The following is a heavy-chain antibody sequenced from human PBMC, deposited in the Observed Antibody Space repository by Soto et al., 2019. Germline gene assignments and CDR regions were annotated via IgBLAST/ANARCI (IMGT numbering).Heavy chain of an antibody. V-gene: IGHV4-61*01. D-gene: IGHD3-22*01. CDR2: IYYSGST. CDR1: GGSVSSGSYY. CDR3: AMYYYDSSGQNWFDP. J-gene: IGHJ5*02. Sequence: TLSLTCTVSGGSVSSGSYYWSWIRQPPGKGLEWIGYIYYSGSTNYNPSLKSRVTISVDTSKNQFSLKLSSVTAADTAVYYCAMYYYDSSGQNWFDPWGQGTLVTVSS.